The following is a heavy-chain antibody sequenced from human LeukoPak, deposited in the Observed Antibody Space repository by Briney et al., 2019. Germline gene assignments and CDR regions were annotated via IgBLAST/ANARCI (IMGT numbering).Heavy chain of an antibody. V-gene: IGHV4-4*07. CDR1: GGSISSYY. J-gene: IGHJ4*02. Sequence: TSETLSLTCTVSGGSISSYYWSWIRQPAGKGLEWIGRIYTSGSTNYNPSLKSRVTMSVDTSKNQFSLKLSSVTAADTAVYYCAREPPMDSGSYRFDYWGQGTLVTVSS. CDR2: IYTSGST. CDR3: AREPPMDSGSYRFDY. D-gene: IGHD3-10*01.